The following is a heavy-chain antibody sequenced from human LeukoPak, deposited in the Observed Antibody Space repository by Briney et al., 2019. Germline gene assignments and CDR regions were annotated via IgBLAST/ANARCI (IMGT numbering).Heavy chain of an antibody. CDR1: GFTFSSYA. CDR3: AKDLNYYYDSSGYLGY. J-gene: IGHJ4*02. D-gene: IGHD3-22*01. CDR2: ISYDGSNK. V-gene: IGHV3-30-3*01. Sequence: GGSLRLSCAASGFTFSSYAMHWVRQAPGKGLEWVAVISYDGSNKYYADSVKGRFTISRDNSKNTLYLQMNSLRAEDTAVYYCAKDLNYYYDSSGYLGYWGQGTLVTVSS.